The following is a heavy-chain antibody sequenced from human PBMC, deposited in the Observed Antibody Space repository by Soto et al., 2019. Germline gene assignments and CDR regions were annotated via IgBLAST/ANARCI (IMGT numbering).Heavy chain of an antibody. Sequence: GGSLRLSCAASGFTFSSYAMHWVRQAPGKGLEWVAVISYDGSNKYYADSVKGRFTISRDNSKNTLYLQMNSLRAEDTAVYYCARGGSYFDYWGQGTLVTVSS. D-gene: IGHD3-16*01. CDR2: ISYDGSNK. V-gene: IGHV3-30-3*01. CDR1: GFTFSSYA. J-gene: IGHJ4*02. CDR3: ARGGSYFDY.